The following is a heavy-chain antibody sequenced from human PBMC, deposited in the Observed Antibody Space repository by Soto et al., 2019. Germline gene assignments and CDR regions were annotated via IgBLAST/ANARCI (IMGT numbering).Heavy chain of an antibody. J-gene: IGHJ2*01. CDR2: IIPIFGTA. V-gene: IGHV1-69*12. Sequence: QVQLVQSGAEVKKPGSSVKVSYNASGGTFSSYAISWVRQAPGQGLEWMGGIIPIFGTANYAQKFQGRVTITADESTSKAYMELSSLRSEDTAVYYCARDCGTSCKEGWYFDLWGCGTLVTVSS. D-gene: IGHD2-2*01. CDR1: GGTFSSYA. CDR3: ARDCGTSCKEGWYFDL.